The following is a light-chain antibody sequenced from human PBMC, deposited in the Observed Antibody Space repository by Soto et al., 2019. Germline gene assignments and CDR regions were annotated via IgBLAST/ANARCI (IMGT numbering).Light chain of an antibody. V-gene: IGLV2-14*01. CDR1: SSDVGGYNY. Sequence: QSALTQPASVSGSPGQSITISCTGTSSDVGGYNYVSWYQQHPGKAPKLMIYDVSNRPSGIYNRFSGSKSGNTASLTISGLQAEDEADYYCNSYTSSSTLVFGGGTKLTVL. CDR2: DVS. CDR3: NSYTSSSTLV. J-gene: IGLJ2*01.